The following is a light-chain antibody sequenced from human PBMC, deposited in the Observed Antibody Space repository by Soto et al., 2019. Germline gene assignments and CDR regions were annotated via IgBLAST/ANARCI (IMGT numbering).Light chain of an antibody. CDR3: MQSIQLPWT. Sequence: DIVLTQTPLSLSVTPGQPTSISCKSRESLLHSDGKTYLCWYLQKAGQPPQVLIYGVSNRFSGVPERFSGSGSGTDFTLKLSRVEAEDVGVYYCMQSIQLPWTFGQGTKVEVK. CDR2: GVS. J-gene: IGKJ1*01. V-gene: IGKV2D-29*01. CDR1: ESLLHSDGKTY.